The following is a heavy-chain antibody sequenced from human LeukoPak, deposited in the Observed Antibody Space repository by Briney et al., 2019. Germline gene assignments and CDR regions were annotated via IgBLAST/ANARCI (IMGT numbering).Heavy chain of an antibody. J-gene: IGHJ5*02. CDR3: ATVSSRITMVRGVDTYYNWFDP. CDR1: GYTLTELS. Sequence: ASVKISCKVSGYTLTELSMHWVRQAPGKGLEWMGGFDPEDVETIYAQKFQGRVTMTEDTSTDTAYMELSSLRSEDTAVYYCATVSSRITMVRGVDTYYNWFDPWGQGTLVTVSS. D-gene: IGHD3-10*01. V-gene: IGHV1-24*01. CDR2: FDPEDVET.